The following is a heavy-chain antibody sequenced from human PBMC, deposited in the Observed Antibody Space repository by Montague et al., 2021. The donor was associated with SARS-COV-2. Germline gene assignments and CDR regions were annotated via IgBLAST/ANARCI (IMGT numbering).Heavy chain of an antibody. CDR3: ARDRYSNASPDY. J-gene: IGHJ4*02. CDR1: GFTFGTST. D-gene: IGHD1-26*01. Sequence: SLRLSCAASGFTFGTSTMIRVRQAPGKGLEWVSSISSGSSFILYADSVKGRFTISRDNAGNSLYLQMDSLRPEDTAVYFCARDRYSNASPDYWGQGTLVTVSS. CDR2: ISSGSSFI. V-gene: IGHV3-21*01.